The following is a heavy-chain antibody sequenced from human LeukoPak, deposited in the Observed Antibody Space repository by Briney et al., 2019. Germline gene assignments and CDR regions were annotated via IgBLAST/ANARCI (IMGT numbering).Heavy chain of an antibody. CDR2: IYYSGST. J-gene: IGHJ6*02. Sequence: SETLSLTCTVSGGSISSGGYYWSWIRQHPGKGLEWIGYIYYSGSTYYNPSLKSRVTISVDTSKNQFSLKLSSVTAADTAVYYCARDPGYSGYLTYYYYGMDVWGRGTTVTVSS. V-gene: IGHV4-31*03. CDR3: ARDPGYSGYLTYYYYGMDV. CDR1: GGSISSGGYY. D-gene: IGHD5-12*01.